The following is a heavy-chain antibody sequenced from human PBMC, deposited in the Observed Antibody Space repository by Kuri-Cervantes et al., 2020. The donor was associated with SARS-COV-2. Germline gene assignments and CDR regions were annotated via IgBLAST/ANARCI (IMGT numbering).Heavy chain of an antibody. D-gene: IGHD3-3*01. CDR3: ARVEGISLDY. V-gene: IGHV3-48*01. CDR2: ISSSSSTI. CDR1: GFTFSSYS. J-gene: IGHJ4*02. Sequence: ETLSLTCAASGFTFSSYSMNWVRQAPGKGLEWVSYISSSSSTIYYADSVKGRFTISRDNAKNSLYLQMNSLRAEDTAVYYCARVEGISLDYWGQGTLVTVSS.